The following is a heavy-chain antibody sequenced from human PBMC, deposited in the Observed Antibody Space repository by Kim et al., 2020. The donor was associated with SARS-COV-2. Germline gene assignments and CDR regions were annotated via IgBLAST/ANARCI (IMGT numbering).Heavy chain of an antibody. D-gene: IGHD1-26*01. J-gene: IGHJ4*02. CDR3: ARGFGGSYGGGNFDY. V-gene: IGHV4-34*01. Sequence: PSLKSRVTISVDTSKNQFSLKLSSVTAADTAVYYCARGFGGSYGGGNFDYWGQGTLVTVSS.